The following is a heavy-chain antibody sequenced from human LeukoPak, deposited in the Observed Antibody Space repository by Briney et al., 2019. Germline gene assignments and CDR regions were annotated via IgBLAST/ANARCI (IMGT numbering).Heavy chain of an antibody. CDR2: MSHDGSNK. CDR3: AKLDSSGWSRPFDY. D-gene: IGHD6-19*01. Sequence: GRSLRLSCAASGFTFSSYAMHWVRQAPGKGLEWVAVMSHDGSNKYYGDSVKGRFTISRDNSKNTLYLRMNSLRAEDTAVYYCAKLDSSGWSRPFDYWGQGTLVTVSS. J-gene: IGHJ4*02. CDR1: GFTFSSYA. V-gene: IGHV3-30*18.